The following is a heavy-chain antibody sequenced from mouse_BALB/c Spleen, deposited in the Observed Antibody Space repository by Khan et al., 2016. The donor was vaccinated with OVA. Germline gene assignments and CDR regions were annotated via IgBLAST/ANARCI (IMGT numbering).Heavy chain of an antibody. Sequence: EVGLVESGGGLVQPGGSRKLSCAASGFTFSDYGMAWVRQAPGKGPEWVAFISDLAYTIYYADTVTGRFPISRENAKNTLYLEMSSLRSEDTAIYYCARGGGTAPFAYWGLGTLVTVSA. D-gene: IGHD1-2*01. V-gene: IGHV5-15*02. CDR1: GFTFSDYG. CDR2: ISDLAYTI. J-gene: IGHJ3*01. CDR3: ARGGGTAPFAY.